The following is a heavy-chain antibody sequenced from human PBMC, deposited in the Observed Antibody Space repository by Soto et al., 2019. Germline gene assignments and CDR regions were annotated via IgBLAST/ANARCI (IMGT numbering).Heavy chain of an antibody. V-gene: IGHV1-3*01. CDR3: ARAGPYGSGVYYGMDV. CDR1: GYTFTSYA. J-gene: IGHJ6*02. Sequence: QVQLVQSGAEVKKPGASVKVSCKASGYTFTSYAMHWVRQAPGQRLEWMGWINAGNGNTKYSQKFQGRVTITRDTSASTAYMELSSLRSEDTAVYYCARAGPYGSGVYYGMDVWGQGTTVTVSS. D-gene: IGHD3-10*01. CDR2: INAGNGNT.